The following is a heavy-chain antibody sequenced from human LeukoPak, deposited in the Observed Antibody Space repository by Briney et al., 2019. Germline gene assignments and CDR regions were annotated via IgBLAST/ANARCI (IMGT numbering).Heavy chain of an antibody. D-gene: IGHD3-22*01. V-gene: IGHV3-30*04. Sequence: GRSLRLSCAASGFTFSSFAMHWVRQAPGKGLEWVAVIAYDGSNKYYADSVRGRFTISRDNAKNSLYLQMNSLRAEDTAVYYCARDSLNNGDSSGYYPWYYWGQGTLVTVSS. CDR2: IAYDGSNK. J-gene: IGHJ4*02. CDR1: GFTFSSFA. CDR3: ARDSLNNGDSSGYYPWYY.